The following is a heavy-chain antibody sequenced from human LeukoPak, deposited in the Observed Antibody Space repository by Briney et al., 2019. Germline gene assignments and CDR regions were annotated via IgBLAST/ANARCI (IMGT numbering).Heavy chain of an antibody. Sequence: TPSETLSLTCTVSGGSISSYYWSWIRQPPGKGLEWIGYIYHSGSTNYNPSLKSRVTISVDTSKNQFSLKLNSVTAADTAVYYCARHFRGYGYAAAGIFDYWGQGTLVTVSS. J-gene: IGHJ4*02. CDR2: IYHSGST. V-gene: IGHV4-59*08. D-gene: IGHD5-18*01. CDR3: ARHFRGYGYAAAGIFDY. CDR1: GGSISSYY.